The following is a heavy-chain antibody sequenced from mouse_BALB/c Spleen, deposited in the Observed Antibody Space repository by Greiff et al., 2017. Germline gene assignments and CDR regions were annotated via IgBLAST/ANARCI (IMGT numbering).Heavy chain of an antibody. CDR1: GFTFSDYY. J-gene: IGHJ4*01. V-gene: IGHV5-4*02. CDR2: ISDGGSYT. D-gene: IGHD2-4*01. CDR3: ARVYYDYDGAMDY. Sequence: EVKLMESGGGLVKPGGSLKLSCAASGFTFSDYYMYRVRQTPEKRLEWVATISDGGSYTYYPDSVKGRFTISRDNAKNNLYLQMSSLKSEDTAMYYCARVYYDYDGAMDYWGQGTSVTVSS.